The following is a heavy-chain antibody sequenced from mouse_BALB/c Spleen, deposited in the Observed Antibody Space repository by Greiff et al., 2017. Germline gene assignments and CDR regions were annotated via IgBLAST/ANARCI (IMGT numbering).Heavy chain of an antibody. J-gene: IGHJ4*01. Sequence: ELKLVESGGCLVQPGGSWRLSCATSGFTFTAYYMSWVRQPPGKALEWLGVIRNKANGYTTEYSASVKGRFTISRDNSQSTLYLQMNTLRAEDSATYYCARVLLPRAMDYWGPGTSVTVSS. CDR2: IRNKANGYTT. CDR1: GFTFTAYY. CDR3: ARVLLPRAMDY. V-gene: IGHV7-3*02. D-gene: IGHD5-5*01.